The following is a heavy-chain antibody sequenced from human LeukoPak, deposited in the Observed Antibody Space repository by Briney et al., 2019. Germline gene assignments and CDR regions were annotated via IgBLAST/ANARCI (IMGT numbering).Heavy chain of an antibody. D-gene: IGHD3-22*01. CDR1: GGTFSSYA. V-gene: IGHV1-69*05. Sequence: SVKVSCKASGGTFSSYAISWVRQAPGQGLEWMGRIIPIFGTANYAQKFQGRVTITTDGSTSTACMELSSLRSEDTAVYYCASVYYYDSSGQSGAFDIRGQGTMVTVSS. CDR2: IIPIFGTA. J-gene: IGHJ3*02. CDR3: ASVYYYDSSGQSGAFDI.